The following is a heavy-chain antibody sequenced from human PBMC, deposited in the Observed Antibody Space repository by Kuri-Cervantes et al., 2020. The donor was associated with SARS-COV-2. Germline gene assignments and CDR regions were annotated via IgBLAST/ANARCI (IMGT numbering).Heavy chain of an antibody. Sequence: GGSLRLSCAASGFTFSSYWMSWARQAPGKGLEWVANIKQDGSEKYHVDSVKGRFTISRDNAKNSLYLQMNSLRAEDTAVYYCARDRGIVVVPAAIWFDPWGQGTLVTVSS. CDR3: ARDRGIVVVPAAIWFDP. D-gene: IGHD2-2*01. CDR1: GFTFSSYW. V-gene: IGHV3-7*01. CDR2: IKQDGSEK. J-gene: IGHJ5*02.